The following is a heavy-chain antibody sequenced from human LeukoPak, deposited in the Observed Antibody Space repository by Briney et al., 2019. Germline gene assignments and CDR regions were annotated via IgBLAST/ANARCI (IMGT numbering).Heavy chain of an antibody. V-gene: IGHV4-39*01. CDR2: IFYSGST. CDR3: AGLRGYSNS. Sequence: PSETLSFTCTVSGGSISSGSYYWGWIRQPPGKGLEWIGSIFYSGSTYYNPSLKSRVTISVDTSKSQFSLKLNSVTAADTAVYYCAGLRGYSNSWGQGTLVTVSS. J-gene: IGHJ5*02. CDR1: GGSISSGSYY. D-gene: IGHD5-18*01.